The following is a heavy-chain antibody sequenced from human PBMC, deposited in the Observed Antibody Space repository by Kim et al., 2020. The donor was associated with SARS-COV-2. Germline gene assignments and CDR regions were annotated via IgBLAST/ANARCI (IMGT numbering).Heavy chain of an antibody. D-gene: IGHD6-19*01. J-gene: IGHJ1*01. Sequence: GGSLRLSCAASGFAFSSYGMHWVRQAPGKGLEWVAVISKDGSNRYYAASVKGRFTISRDNFENTTLYLQMNNLRIEDSGVYHCAKPSLNAVASLFDFQNWGQGTLVTVSS. V-gene: IGHV3-30*18. CDR3: AKPSLNAVASLFDFQN. CDR2: ISKDGSNR. CDR1: GFAFSSYG.